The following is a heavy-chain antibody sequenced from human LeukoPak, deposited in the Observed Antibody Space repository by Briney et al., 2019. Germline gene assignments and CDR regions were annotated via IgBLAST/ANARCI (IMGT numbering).Heavy chain of an antibody. CDR1: GYTFTSYG. CDR2: ISAYNGNT. V-gene: IGHV1-18*01. Sequence: ASVKVSCKASGYTFTSYGVSWVRQAPGQGLEWMGWISAYNGNTNYAQKLQGRVTMTTDTSTSTAYMELRSLRSDDTAVYYCARDRGNYDSSDPLDYWGQGTLVTVSS. CDR3: ARDRGNYDSSDPLDY. J-gene: IGHJ4*02. D-gene: IGHD3-22*01.